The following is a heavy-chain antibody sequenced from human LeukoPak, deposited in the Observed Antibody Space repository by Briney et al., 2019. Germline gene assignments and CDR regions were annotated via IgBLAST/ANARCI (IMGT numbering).Heavy chain of an antibody. D-gene: IGHD3-3*01. J-gene: IGHJ4*02. CDR3: ARDARGWSGFDY. CDR2: IYTTGNT. Sequence: SETLPLTCSVSGGSISSYYWSWIRQPAGKGREWIGRIYTTGNTDYNPSLKGRVTMSVDTSKNQFSLNLSSVTAADTAVYYCARDARGWSGFDYWGQGTLVTVSS. V-gene: IGHV4-4*07. CDR1: GGSISSYY.